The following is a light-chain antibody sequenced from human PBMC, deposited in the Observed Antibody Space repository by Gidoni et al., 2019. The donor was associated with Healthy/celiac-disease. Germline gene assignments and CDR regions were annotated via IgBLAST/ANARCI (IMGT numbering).Light chain of an antibody. V-gene: IGKV3-15*01. Sequence: EIVMTQSPATLSVSQGERATLSCRASQSVSSNLAWYQQKPGQAPRLLIYGASTRATGIPARFSGSVPWTEFTLTISSLQSEDFAVYYCQQYNNWPLFTFXPXTKVDIK. J-gene: IGKJ3*01. CDR2: GAS. CDR3: QQYNNWPLFT. CDR1: QSVSSN.